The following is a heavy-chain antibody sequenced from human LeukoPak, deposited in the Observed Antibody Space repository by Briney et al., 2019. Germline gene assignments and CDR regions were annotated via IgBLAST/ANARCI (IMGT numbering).Heavy chain of an antibody. V-gene: IGHV4-59*01. CDR3: ARYWSARWFDP. CDR2: IYYSGST. J-gene: IGHJ5*02. D-gene: IGHD2-8*02. CDR1: GGSISSYY. Sequence: SETLSLTCTVSGGSISSYYWSWIRQPPGKGLEWIGYIYYSGSTNYNPSLKSRVAISVDTSKNQFSLKLSSVTAADTAVYYCARYWSARWFDPWGQGTLVTVSS.